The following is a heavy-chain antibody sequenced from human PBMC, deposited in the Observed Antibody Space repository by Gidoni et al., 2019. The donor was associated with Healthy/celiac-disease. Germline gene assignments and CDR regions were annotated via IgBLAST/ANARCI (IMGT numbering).Heavy chain of an antibody. Sequence: EVQPLESGGGLVQLGGSLQLSCAASGFTFSSYAMSLVRQAPGKGLEWVSAISGSGGSTYYADSVKGRFTISRDNSKNTLYLQMNSLRAEDTAVYYCAKVGRYFDWLLGTLDYWGQGTLVTVSS. J-gene: IGHJ4*02. CDR2: ISGSGGST. CDR3: AKVGRYFDWLLGTLDY. D-gene: IGHD3-9*01. V-gene: IGHV3-23*01. CDR1: GFTFSSYA.